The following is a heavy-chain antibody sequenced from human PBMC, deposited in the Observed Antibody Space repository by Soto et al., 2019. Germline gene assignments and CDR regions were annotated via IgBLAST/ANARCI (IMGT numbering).Heavy chain of an antibody. Sequence: EVQLLESGGGLVQPGGSLRLSCAASGFTFSTYAMTWVRQAPGKGLEWVSAINTAGTAYYLDSVKGRFTISRDNAKNTLYLRINGLRAEDTAVYYCAKDWYEDAWGQGTLVTVSS. CDR3: AKDWYEDA. V-gene: IGHV3-23*01. CDR1: GFTFSTYA. CDR2: INTAGTA. D-gene: IGHD6-13*01. J-gene: IGHJ5*02.